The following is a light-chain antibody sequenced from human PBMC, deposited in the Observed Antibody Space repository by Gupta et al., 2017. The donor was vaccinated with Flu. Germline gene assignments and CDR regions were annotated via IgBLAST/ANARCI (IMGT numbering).Light chain of an antibody. J-gene: IGLJ1*01. CDR1: NSDVGGYNI. V-gene: IGLV2-23*02. Sequence: ITISCTGTNSDVGGYNIVSWYQHYPGKAPKLIIYDVNKRPSGIALRFSGSKSGNTAALTTAGLQADDEAYYYCGSFAGADTLYVFGTGTKVTVL. CDR3: GSFAGADTLYV. CDR2: DVN.